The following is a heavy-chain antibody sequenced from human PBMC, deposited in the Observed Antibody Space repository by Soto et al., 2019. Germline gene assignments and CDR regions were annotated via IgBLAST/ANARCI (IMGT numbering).Heavy chain of an antibody. V-gene: IGHV4-34*01. CDR2: INHSGST. CDR1: GGSFSGYY. J-gene: IGHJ3*02. Sequence: SQTLSLTCAVYGGSFSGYYWSWIRQPPGKGMEWIGEINHSGSTNYNPSLKSRVTISVDTSKNQFSLKLSSVTAADTAVYYCAKGLYCSGGIWYGAAFDIWGQRTMVTV. CDR3: AKGLYCSGGIWYGAAFDI. D-gene: IGHD2-15*01.